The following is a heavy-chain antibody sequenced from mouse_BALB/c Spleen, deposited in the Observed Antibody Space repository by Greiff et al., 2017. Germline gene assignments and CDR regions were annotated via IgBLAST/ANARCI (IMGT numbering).Heavy chain of an antibody. J-gene: IGHJ1*01. D-gene: IGHD1-1*01. V-gene: IGHV3-2*02. Sequence: VQLKESGPGLVKPSQSLSLTCTVTGYSITSDYAWNWIRQFPGNKLEWMGYISYSGSTSYNPSLKSRISITRDTSKNQFFLQLNSVTTEDTATYYCARSYGSRYWYFDVWGAGTTVTVSS. CDR3: ARSYGSRYWYFDV. CDR1: GYSITSDYA. CDR2: ISYSGST.